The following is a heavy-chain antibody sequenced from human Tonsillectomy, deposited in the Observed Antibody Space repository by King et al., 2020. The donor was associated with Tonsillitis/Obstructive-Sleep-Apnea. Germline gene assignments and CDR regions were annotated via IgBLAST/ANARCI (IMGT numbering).Heavy chain of an antibody. Sequence: QLVQSGAEVKKPGESLKISCQGSGYTFTNYRIGWVRQMPGKGLDWMGIIYPGDSDTRYSPSFQGQVTISADKSISTAYLQWSRLKASDTAMYFCARLGRDYGDTPFDYWGQGTLVTVSS. CDR1: GYTFTNYR. CDR2: IYPGDSDT. J-gene: IGHJ4*02. V-gene: IGHV5-51*01. CDR3: ARLGRDYGDTPFDY. D-gene: IGHD4-17*01.